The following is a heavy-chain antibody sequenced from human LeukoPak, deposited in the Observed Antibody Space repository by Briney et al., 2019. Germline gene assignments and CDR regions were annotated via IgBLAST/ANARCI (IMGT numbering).Heavy chain of an antibody. D-gene: IGHD6-19*01. V-gene: IGHV1-46*01. CDR2: INPSGGST. CDR1: GYTFTSYY. CDR3: ARAGRWQWLVRGSEGGYFDY. J-gene: IGHJ4*02. Sequence: ASVKVSCKASGYTFTSYYMHWVRQAPGQGLEWMGIINPSGGSTSYAQKFQGRVTMTRDTSTSTVYMELSSLRSEDTAVYYCARAGRWQWLVRGSEGGYFDYWGQGTLVTVSS.